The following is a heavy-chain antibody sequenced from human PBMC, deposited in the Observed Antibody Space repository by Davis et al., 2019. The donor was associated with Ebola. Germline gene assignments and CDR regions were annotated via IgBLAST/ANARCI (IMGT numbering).Heavy chain of an antibody. CDR1: GGSISSGGYY. CDR3: ARADIVVVPAAPRGDAFDI. D-gene: IGHD2-2*01. J-gene: IGHJ3*02. Sequence: PSETLSLTCTVSGGSISSGGYYWSWIRQHPGKGLEWIGYINYSGSTYYNPSLRSRISISVDTSENQFSLKLTSVNAADTAVYYCARADIVVVPAAPRGDAFDIWGQGTMVTVSS. CDR2: INYSGST. V-gene: IGHV4-31*03.